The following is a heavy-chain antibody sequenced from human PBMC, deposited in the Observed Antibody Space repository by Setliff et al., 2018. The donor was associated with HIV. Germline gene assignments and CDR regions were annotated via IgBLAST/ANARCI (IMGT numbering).Heavy chain of an antibody. CDR3: ARGPESVAPRICAFDI. CDR1: GGSFMGYY. CDR2: INHSGNT. J-gene: IGHJ3*02. D-gene: IGHD6-6*01. Sequence: SETLSLTCAVYGGSFMGYYWNWIRQPPGKGLEWIGEINHSGNTNSNPSLKSRVTISVDPSKSQFSLRLNSVTAADTATYYCARGPESVAPRICAFDIWGQGTMVTV. V-gene: IGHV4-34*01.